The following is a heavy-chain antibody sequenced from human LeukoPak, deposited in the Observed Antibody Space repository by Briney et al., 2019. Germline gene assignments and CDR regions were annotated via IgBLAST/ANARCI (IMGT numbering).Heavy chain of an antibody. J-gene: IGHJ4*02. V-gene: IGHV4-59*12. CDR3: ARESEMQAISGVVILDY. D-gene: IGHD3-3*01. CDR1: GGSISSYY. CDR2: IYYSGST. Sequence: SETLSLTCTVSGGSISSYYWSWIRQPPGKGLEWIGYIYYSGSTNYNPSLKSRVTMSVDTSKNQFSLKLSSVTAADTAVYYCARESEMQAISGVVILDYWGQGTLVTVSS.